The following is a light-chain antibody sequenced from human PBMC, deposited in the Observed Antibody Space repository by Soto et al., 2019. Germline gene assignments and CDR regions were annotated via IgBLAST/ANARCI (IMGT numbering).Light chain of an antibody. V-gene: IGLV1-51*01. CDR2: DNN. CDR1: STNIGNNF. Sequence: QSVLTQPPSASAAPGQSVTISCSGASTNIGNNFVSWYQQLQGTTPKILIYDNNKRPSAIPPQFSASRSATSATPAITGLQTGDGAVYYCGTWDTSLSGVIFGGGTQLTVL. CDR3: GTWDTSLSGVI. J-gene: IGLJ2*01.